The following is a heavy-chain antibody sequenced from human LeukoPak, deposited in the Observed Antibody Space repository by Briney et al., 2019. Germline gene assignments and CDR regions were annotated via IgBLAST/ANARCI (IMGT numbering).Heavy chain of an antibody. CDR3: AKLGNGNVWGTYRDNWFDP. Sequence: GGSLRLSCVGSGFTFSNYAVTWVRHAPGKGLEWVSGISGSGSSTYYADSVKGQFTISRDNSKNAVYLQVNSLSAEDTAVYYCAKLGNGNVWGTYRDNWFDPWGQGTLVTVSS. V-gene: IGHV3-23*01. CDR2: ISGSGSST. J-gene: IGHJ5*02. CDR1: GFTFSNYA. D-gene: IGHD3-16*02.